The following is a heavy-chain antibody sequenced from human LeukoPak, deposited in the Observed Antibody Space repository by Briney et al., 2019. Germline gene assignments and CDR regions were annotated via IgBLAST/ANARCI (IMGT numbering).Heavy chain of an antibody. V-gene: IGHV4-59*01. CDR3: ARGYGSGSYGFDY. J-gene: IGHJ4*02. CDR2: IYYSGST. D-gene: IGHD3-10*01. CDR1: GGSISSYY. Sequence: PSETLSLTCTVSGGSISSYYWSWIRQPPGKGLEWIGYIYYSGSTNYNPSLKSRVTISVDTYKNQFSLKLSSVTAADTAVYYCARGYGSGSYGFDYWGQGTLVTVSS.